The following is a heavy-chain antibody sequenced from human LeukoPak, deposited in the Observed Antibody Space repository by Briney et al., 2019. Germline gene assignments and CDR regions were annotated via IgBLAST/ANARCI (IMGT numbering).Heavy chain of an antibody. V-gene: IGHV3-21*01. Sequence: IPGGSLRLSCAASGFTFSSYSMNWVRQAPGKGLEWVSSIISSSSYIYYADSVKGRFTISRDNAKNSLYLQMNSLRAEDTAVYYCARDRRLDSYYYYYYSMDVWGQGTTVTVSS. CDR3: ARDRRLDSYYYYYYSMDV. CDR2: IISSSSYI. D-gene: IGHD6-19*01. J-gene: IGHJ6*02. CDR1: GFTFSSYS.